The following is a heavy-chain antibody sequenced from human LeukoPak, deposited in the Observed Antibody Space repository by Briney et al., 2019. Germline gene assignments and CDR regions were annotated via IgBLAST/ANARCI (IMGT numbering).Heavy chain of an antibody. CDR2: ISAYNGNT. D-gene: IGHD2-2*01. CDR1: GYTFTSYG. J-gene: IGHJ4*02. CDR3: VRGVFDIVVVPAASPFDY. Sequence: ASVKVSCKASGYTFTSYGISWMRQAPGQGLEWMGWISAYNGNTNYAQKLQGRVTMTTDTSTSTAYMELRSLRSDDTAVYYCVRGVFDIVVVPAASPFDYWGQGTLVTVSS. V-gene: IGHV1-18*01.